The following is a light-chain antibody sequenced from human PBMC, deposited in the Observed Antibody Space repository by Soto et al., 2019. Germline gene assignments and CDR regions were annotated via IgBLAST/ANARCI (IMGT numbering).Light chain of an antibody. J-gene: IGLJ2*01. Sequence: QSALTQPASVSGSPGQSITISCTGTSSDVGGYNYVSWYQHHPGKAPKLMISEVSNRPSGVSNRFSGSKSGNTASLTISGLQTEDEADYYCSSYTSSNTQVTFGGGTKLAVL. V-gene: IGLV2-14*01. CDR2: EVS. CDR1: SSDVGGYNY. CDR3: SSYTSSNTQVT.